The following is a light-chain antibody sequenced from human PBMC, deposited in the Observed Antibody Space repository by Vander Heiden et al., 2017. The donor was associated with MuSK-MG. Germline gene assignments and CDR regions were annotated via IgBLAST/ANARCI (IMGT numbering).Light chain of an antibody. CDR3: QVWDNSSDHYV. V-gene: IGLV3-21*04. CDR2: DDS. Sequence: SYVLTQSPSLSVAPGKTASITCGGNNIGTKSVHWYQQKPGQAPVLVIYDDSDRPSGIPERFSGSNSGNTATLTISRVEAGDEADYYCQVWDNSSDHYVFGTGTKVTVL. J-gene: IGLJ1*01. CDR1: NIGTKS.